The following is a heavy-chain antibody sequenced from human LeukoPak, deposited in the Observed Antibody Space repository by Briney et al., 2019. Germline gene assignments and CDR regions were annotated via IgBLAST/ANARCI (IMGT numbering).Heavy chain of an antibody. D-gene: IGHD3-10*01. CDR1: GHSVSGSPAV. Sequence: SQTLSLTCAISGHSVSGSPAVWNWIRQSPSRGLEWLGRAYYRSKWYIDYAVSVKGRITITPDTSKNQFSLQLNSVTPEDTAVYYCARGAVRGGTNFDYWGQGTLVTVSS. CDR2: AYYRSKWYI. J-gene: IGHJ4*02. V-gene: IGHV6-1*01. CDR3: ARGAVRGGTNFDY.